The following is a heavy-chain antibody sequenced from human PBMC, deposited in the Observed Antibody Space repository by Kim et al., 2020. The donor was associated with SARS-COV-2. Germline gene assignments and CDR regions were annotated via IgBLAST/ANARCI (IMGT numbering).Heavy chain of an antibody. D-gene: IGHD2-2*01. CDR1: GFRFSNYG. CDR2: ISYDGSHE. CDR3: AKDQRLGCSSTSCSYGLDV. J-gene: IGHJ6*02. Sequence: GGSLRLSCAASGFRFSNYGMHWVRQAPGKGLEWVADISYDGSHEYYADSVKGRFTISRDSSKNTLYLQMNSLKTEDTAMYYCAKDQRLGCSSTSCSYGLDVWGQGTTVTVSS. V-gene: IGHV3-30*18.